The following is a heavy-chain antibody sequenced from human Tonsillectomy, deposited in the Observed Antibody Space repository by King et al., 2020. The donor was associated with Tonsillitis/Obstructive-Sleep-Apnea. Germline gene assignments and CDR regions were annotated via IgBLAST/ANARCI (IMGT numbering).Heavy chain of an antibody. CDR2: IWYDGSNK. D-gene: IGHD3-3*01. CDR1: GFTFRSYG. J-gene: IGHJ4*02. V-gene: IGHV3-33*01. Sequence: VQLVESGGGVVQPGRSLGLSCSASGFTFRSYGMHWVSQAPGQGLEWVAVIWYDGSNKYFADSGKGRFTISRDNSKNTLYLQMNSLRAEDTAVYYCARGNDFWSGLFDYWGQGTLVTVSS. CDR3: ARGNDFWSGLFDY.